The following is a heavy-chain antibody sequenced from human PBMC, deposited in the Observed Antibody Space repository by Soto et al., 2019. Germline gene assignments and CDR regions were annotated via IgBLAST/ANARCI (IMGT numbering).Heavy chain of an antibody. CDR3: ARDRVRGVPYDYYYYYMDV. J-gene: IGHJ6*03. CDR2: INAGNGNT. CDR1: GYTFTSYA. V-gene: IGHV1-3*01. Sequence: ASVKVSCKASGYTFTSYAMHWVSQAPGQRLEWMGWINAGNGNTKYSQKFQGRVTITRDTSASTAYMELSSLRSEDTAVYYCARDRVRGVPYDYYYYYMDVWGKGTTVTVSS. D-gene: IGHD3-10*01.